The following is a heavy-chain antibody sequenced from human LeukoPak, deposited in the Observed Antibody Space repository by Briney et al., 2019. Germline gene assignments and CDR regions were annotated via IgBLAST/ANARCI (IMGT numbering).Heavy chain of an antibody. J-gene: IGHJ5*02. D-gene: IGHD3-10*01. CDR3: ARDPSYPGTPP. V-gene: IGHV1-2*02. CDR2: INPNSGGT. Sequence: ASVKVSCKASGYTFTGYYMHWARQAPGQGLEWMGRINPNSGGTNYAQKFQGRVIMTRDTSISTAYMELSRLSSDDTAVYYCARDPSYPGTPPWGQGTLVTVSS. CDR1: GYTFTGYY.